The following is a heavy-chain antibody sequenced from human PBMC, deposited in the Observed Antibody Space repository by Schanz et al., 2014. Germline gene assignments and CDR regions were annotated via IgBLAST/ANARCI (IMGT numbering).Heavy chain of an antibody. J-gene: IGHJ4*02. V-gene: IGHV3-74*01. CDR1: GFTFSSSW. Sequence: DVQLVESGGGLVQPGGSLRLSCAASGFTFSSSWMHWVRQAPGKGLVWISRINSDGSSASYADSVKGRFTISRDNAKNTLYLQMNSVRAEDSAVYYCTRGSGSRSYGWYYDSWGQGTLVTVSS. CDR3: TRGSGSRSYGWYYDS. D-gene: IGHD3-10*01. CDR2: INSDGSSA.